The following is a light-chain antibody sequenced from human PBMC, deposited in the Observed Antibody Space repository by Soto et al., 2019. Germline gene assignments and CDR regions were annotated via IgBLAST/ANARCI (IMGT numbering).Light chain of an antibody. V-gene: IGKV3-20*01. CDR1: QSLTNNY. J-gene: IGKJ1*01. CDR2: GAS. Sequence: TQSPATLSVFPGERATLSCRAIQSLTNNYLAWFQQKPGQAPSLLIYGASSRATGIPDRFSGRGSGTDFTLTISRLEPEDFALYYCQQYGDSPFTFGQGTKVDIK. CDR3: QQYGDSPFT.